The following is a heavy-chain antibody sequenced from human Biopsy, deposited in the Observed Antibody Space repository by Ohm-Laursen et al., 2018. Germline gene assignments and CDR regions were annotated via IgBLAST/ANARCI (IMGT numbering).Heavy chain of an antibody. J-gene: IGHJ1*01. CDR3: ARGRNYIWGNEPWD. CDR1: GGSFSDDY. D-gene: IGHD3-16*01. V-gene: IGHV4-34*01. Sequence: TLSLTCGVYGGSFSDDYWTWIRQPPGKGLEWIGEINHGGTTKYYNPSLRSRASISKDTSKSQFSLRLTSVSAADTAVYYCARGRNYIWGNEPWDWGQGTLVTVSS. CDR2: INHGGTT.